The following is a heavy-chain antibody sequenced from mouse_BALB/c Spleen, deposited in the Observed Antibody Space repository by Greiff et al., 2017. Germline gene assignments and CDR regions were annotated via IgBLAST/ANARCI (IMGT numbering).Heavy chain of an antibody. V-gene: IGHV1S29*02. CDR3: ARHYDYDGRIMDY. Sequence: EVQLQQSGPELVKPGASVKISCTASGYTFTDYNMHWVKQSHGKSLEWIGYIYPYNGGTGYNQKFTSKATLTVDNSSSTAYMELRSLTSEDSAVYYCARHYDYDGRIMDYWGQGTSVTVSS. CDR1: GYTFTDYN. CDR2: IYPYNGGT. D-gene: IGHD2-4*01. J-gene: IGHJ4*01.